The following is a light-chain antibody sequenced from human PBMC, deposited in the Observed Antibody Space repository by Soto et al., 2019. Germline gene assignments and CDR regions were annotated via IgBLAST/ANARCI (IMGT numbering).Light chain of an antibody. Sequence: IAMTHSPGTLSLYKSERPTLSCRACLTVSSNLAWYQQKPGQAPRLLIYGASSRATGIPDRFSGSGSGTDFTLTISRLEPEDFAVYYCQQYGSSSWPFGQGSNVDIK. CDR2: GAS. CDR1: LTVSSN. J-gene: IGKJ1*01. CDR3: QQYGSSSWP. V-gene: IGKV3-20*01.